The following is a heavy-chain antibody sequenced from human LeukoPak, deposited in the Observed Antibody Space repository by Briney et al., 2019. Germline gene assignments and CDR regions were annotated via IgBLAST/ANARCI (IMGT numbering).Heavy chain of an antibody. CDR1: GASISSYY. CDR3: ARVGILYPGDYYYGMDV. D-gene: IGHD2-8*01. CDR2: IYYSGST. J-gene: IGHJ6*02. V-gene: IGHV4-59*01. Sequence: SETLSLTCTVSGASISSYYWNWIRQPPGKGLEWIGYIYYSGSTNYNPSLKSRVTISVDTSKNQFSLKLSSVTAADTAVYYCARVGILYPGDYYYGMDVWGQGTTVTVS.